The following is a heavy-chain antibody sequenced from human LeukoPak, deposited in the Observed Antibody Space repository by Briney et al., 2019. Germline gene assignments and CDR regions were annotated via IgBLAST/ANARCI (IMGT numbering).Heavy chain of an antibody. J-gene: IGHJ6*03. CDR2: MSYDGSNE. D-gene: IGHD2-2*01. CDR1: GFTFSSYA. Sequence: PGGSLRLSCAASGFTFSSYALNWVRQAPGKGLEWVALMSYDGSNEYYADSVRGRFTISRDNSKNTLYLQMNSLRAEDTAVYYCARDQTDCSSASCYRRYYYYYYYMDVWGKGTTVTVSS. V-gene: IGHV3-30*01. CDR3: ARDQTDCSSASCYRRYYYYYYYMDV.